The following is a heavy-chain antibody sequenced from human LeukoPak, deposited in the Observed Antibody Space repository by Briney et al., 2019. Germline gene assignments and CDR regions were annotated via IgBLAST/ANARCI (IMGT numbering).Heavy chain of an antibody. CDR2: IYPSDSDT. CDR1: GYSFTSYW. D-gene: IGHD3-22*01. CDR3: ARLPPDYDSSGYRNWFDP. Sequence: GESLKISCKGSGYSFTSYWIGWVRQMPGKGLEWMGIIYPSDSDTRYSPSLQGQVTISADKSISTAYLQWSSLKASDTAMYYCARLPPDYDSSGYRNWFDPWGQGTLVTVSS. J-gene: IGHJ5*02. V-gene: IGHV5-51*01.